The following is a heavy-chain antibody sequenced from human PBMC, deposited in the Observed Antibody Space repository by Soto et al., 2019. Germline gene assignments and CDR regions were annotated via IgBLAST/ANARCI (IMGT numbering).Heavy chain of an antibody. Sequence: SETLSLTCTVXGGSISSYYWSWIRQPPGKGLEWIGYIYYSGSTNYNPSLKSRVTISVDTSKNQFSLKLSSVTAADTAVYYCAREIGDYDILTGYAPGFDPWGQGTLVTVSS. J-gene: IGHJ5*02. CDR3: AREIGDYDILTGYAPGFDP. D-gene: IGHD3-9*01. CDR1: GGSISSYY. V-gene: IGHV4-59*12. CDR2: IYYSGST.